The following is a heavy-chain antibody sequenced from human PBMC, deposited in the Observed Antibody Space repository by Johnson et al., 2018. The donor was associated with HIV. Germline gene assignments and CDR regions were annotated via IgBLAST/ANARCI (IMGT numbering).Heavy chain of an antibody. Sequence: VQLVESGGGLVQPGGSLRLSCAVSGFTFSDHYMSWIRQAPGKGLEWVSYISSSGSTIYYADSVKGRFTISRDNSKNTLYLQMNSLRAEDTAVYYCAKDKMCGANHDAFDIWGQGTMVTVSS. CDR1: GFTFSDHY. D-gene: IGHD1-14*01. J-gene: IGHJ3*02. V-gene: IGHV3-11*04. CDR2: ISSSGSTI. CDR3: AKDKMCGANHDAFDI.